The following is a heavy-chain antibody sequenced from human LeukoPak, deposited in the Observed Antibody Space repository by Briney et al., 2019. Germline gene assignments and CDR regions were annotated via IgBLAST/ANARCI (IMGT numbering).Heavy chain of an antibody. CDR3: ARELLGHGYNSGNFDY. J-gene: IGHJ4*02. CDR2: ITNDGSST. V-gene: IGHV3-74*01. CDR1: GLTFSSHW. Sequence: GGSLRLSCAASGLTFSSHWMHWVRQAPGKGLLWVSGITNDGSSTTYADSVKGRFTISRDNAKNMLYLQVNSLRAEDTAVYYCARELLGHGYNSGNFDYWGQGTLVTVSS. D-gene: IGHD5-24*01.